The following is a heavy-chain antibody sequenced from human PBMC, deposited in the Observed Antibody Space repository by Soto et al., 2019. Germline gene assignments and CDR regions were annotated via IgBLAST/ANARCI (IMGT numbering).Heavy chain of an antibody. J-gene: IGHJ6*02. CDR2: INHSGST. CDR3: ARVSVATIGDYYYYYGMDV. V-gene: IGHV4-34*01. D-gene: IGHD5-12*01. CDR1: GGSFSGYY. Sequence: PSETLSLTCAVYGGSFSGYYWSWIRQPPGKGLEWIGEINHSGSTNYIPSLKSRVTISVDTSKNQFSLKLSSVTAADTAVYYCARVSVATIGDYYYYYGMDVWGQGTTVTVSS.